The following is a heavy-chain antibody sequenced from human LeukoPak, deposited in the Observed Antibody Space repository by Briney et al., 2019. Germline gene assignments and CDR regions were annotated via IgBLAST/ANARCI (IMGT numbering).Heavy chain of an antibody. CDR2: IRSKANSYAS. J-gene: IGHJ3*02. V-gene: IGHV3-73*01. D-gene: IGHD6-13*01. CDR3: TTEGSSWYPDAFDI. Sequence: GGSLRLSCAASGFTFSGSAMHWVRQASGKGLEWVGRIRSKANSYASAYAASVKGRFTISRDDSKNTKSLQINSLKTEDTAVYYCTTEGSSWYPDAFDIWGQGTMVTVSS. CDR1: GFTFSGSA.